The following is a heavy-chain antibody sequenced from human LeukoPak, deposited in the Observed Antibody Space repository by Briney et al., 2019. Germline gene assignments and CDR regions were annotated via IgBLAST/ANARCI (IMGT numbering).Heavy chain of an antibody. CDR2: ISSSGSTI. CDR3: ATTGGSGYFYYYYMDV. CDR1: GFTFSDYY. J-gene: IGHJ6*03. D-gene: IGHD3-22*01. Sequence: GGSLRLSCAASGFTFSDYYMSWIRQAPGKGLEWVSYISSSGSTIYYADSVKGRFTISRDNAKNSLYLQMNSLRAEDTAVYYCATTGGSGYFYYYYMDVWGKGTTVTVSS. V-gene: IGHV3-11*04.